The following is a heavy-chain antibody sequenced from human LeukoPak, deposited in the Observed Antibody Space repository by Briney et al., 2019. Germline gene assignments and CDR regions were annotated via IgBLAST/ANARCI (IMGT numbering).Heavy chain of an antibody. CDR2: VYYTGST. CDR3: AREDSGISDDAFDI. Sequence: SETLSLTCGVSGGSISTYNYYWGWIRQPPGKGLEWIGSVYYTGSTYHNPSLKSRVTMSVDTSRNQFSLRLSSVTAADTAMYYCAREDSGISDDAFDIWGQGTMVTISS. D-gene: IGHD1-26*01. CDR1: GGSISTYNYY. V-gene: IGHV4-39*07. J-gene: IGHJ3*02.